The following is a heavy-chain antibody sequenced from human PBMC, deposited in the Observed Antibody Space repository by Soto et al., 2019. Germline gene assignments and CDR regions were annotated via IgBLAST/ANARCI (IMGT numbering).Heavy chain of an antibody. J-gene: IGHJ6*03. CDR3: ARESGFYYHYMDV. CDR2: INHSGST. CDR1: GGSFSGYY. V-gene: IGHV4-34*01. Sequence: SETLSLTCAVYGGSFSGYYWSWIRQPPGKGLEWIGEINHSGSTNYNPSLKSRVTISVDTSKNQFSLRLSSVIAADTAVYYCARESGFYYHYMDVWGKGTTVTVSS. D-gene: IGHD3-3*01.